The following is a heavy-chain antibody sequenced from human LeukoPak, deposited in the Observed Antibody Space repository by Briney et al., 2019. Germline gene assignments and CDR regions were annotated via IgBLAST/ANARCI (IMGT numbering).Heavy chain of an antibody. J-gene: IGHJ4*02. V-gene: IGHV4-38-2*02. Sequence: PSETLSLTCSVSGFSISSGYYWGWIRQPPGKGLGWIGSIYHSGTTYYNPSLKSRVTISVDTSKNQFSLRLNSVTAADTAVYYCARDVNWNYGYWGQGTLVTVSS. D-gene: IGHD1-7*01. CDR2: IYHSGTT. CDR1: GFSISSGYY. CDR3: ARDVNWNYGY.